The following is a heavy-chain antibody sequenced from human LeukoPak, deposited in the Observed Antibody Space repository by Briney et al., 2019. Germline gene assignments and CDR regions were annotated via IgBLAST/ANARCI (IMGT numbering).Heavy chain of an antibody. D-gene: IGHD2-15*01. CDR2: TTASSGNT. V-gene: IGHV3-23*01. Sequence: GGSLRLSCAASGFIFSDYAMSWVRQAPGKGLEWVSSTTASSGNTFYADSVKGRFTISRENSKNTLYLQMNSLRPEGTAIYYCANRYCSGGSCYFDNWGQGTLVTVSS. J-gene: IGHJ4*02. CDR3: ANRYCSGGSCYFDN. CDR1: GFIFSDYA.